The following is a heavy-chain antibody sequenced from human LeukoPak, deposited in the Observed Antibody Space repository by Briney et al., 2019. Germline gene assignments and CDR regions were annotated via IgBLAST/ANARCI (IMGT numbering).Heavy chain of an antibody. CDR2: ISSSGSTI. J-gene: IGHJ5*02. D-gene: IGHD3-3*01. Sequence: GGSLRLSCAASGFTFGDYYMSWIRQAPGKGLEWVSYISSSGSTIYYADSVKGRFTISRDNAKNSLYLQMNSLRAEDTAVYYCARDFWSGYYRNWFDPWGQGTLVTVSS. CDR3: ARDFWSGYYRNWFDP. V-gene: IGHV3-11*04. CDR1: GFTFGDYY.